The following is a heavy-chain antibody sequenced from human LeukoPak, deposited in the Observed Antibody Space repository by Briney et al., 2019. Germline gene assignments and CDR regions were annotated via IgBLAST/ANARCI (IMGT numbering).Heavy chain of an antibody. CDR2: VTANGGST. D-gene: IGHD5-12*01. J-gene: IGHJ4*02. Sequence: GGSLRLSCAASGFTFSSYAMTWVRQAPGKGLEWVSVVTANGGSTNYADSVKGRFTISRDNSKNTLYLQMNSLRAEDTAVYYCAKEAGYSGYDYPDYWGQGTLVTVSS. V-gene: IGHV3-23*01. CDR3: AKEAGYSGYDYPDY. CDR1: GFTFSSYA.